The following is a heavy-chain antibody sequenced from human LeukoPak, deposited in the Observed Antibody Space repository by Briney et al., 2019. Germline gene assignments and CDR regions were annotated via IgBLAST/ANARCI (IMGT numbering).Heavy chain of an antibody. CDR2: ISTDGSST. D-gene: IGHD4-11*01. CDR3: AKEELVYGNNYFDY. CDR1: GFTFSSYW. J-gene: IGHJ4*02. V-gene: IGHV3-74*01. Sequence: GGSLRLSCAASGFTFSSYWMHWVRQAPGKGLVWVSRISTDGSSTSYADFVKGRFTISRDNSKNTLYLQMNSLRAEDTAVYYCAKEELVYGNNYFDYWGQGTLVTVSS.